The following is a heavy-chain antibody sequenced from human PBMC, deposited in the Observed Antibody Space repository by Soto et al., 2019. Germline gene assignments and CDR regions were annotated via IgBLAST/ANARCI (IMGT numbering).Heavy chain of an antibody. J-gene: IGHJ4*02. D-gene: IGHD6-6*01. CDR1: GFTFSSYA. V-gene: IGHV3-23*01. Sequence: EVQLLESGGGLVQPGGSLRLSCAASGFTFSSYAMSWVRQAPGKGLEWVSAISGSGGSTYYADSVKGRFTISRDNSKNTLYLKMNSLRAEDTAVYYCAKDRGYSSSVSDYWGQGTLVTVSS. CDR3: AKDRGYSSSVSDY. CDR2: ISGSGGST.